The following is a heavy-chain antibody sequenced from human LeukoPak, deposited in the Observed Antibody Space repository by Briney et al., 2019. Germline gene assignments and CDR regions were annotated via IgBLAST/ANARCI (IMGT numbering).Heavy chain of an antibody. J-gene: IGHJ4*02. CDR2: ISYDGSNK. CDR3: ARDLMVRGVINIFDY. D-gene: IGHD3-10*01. Sequence: GGSLRLSCAASGFTFSSYAMHWVRQAPGKGLEWVAVISYDGSNKYYADSVKGRFTISRDNSKNTLYLQMNSLRAEDTAVYYCARDLMVRGVINIFDYWGQGTRVTVSS. V-gene: IGHV3-30*04. CDR1: GFTFSSYA.